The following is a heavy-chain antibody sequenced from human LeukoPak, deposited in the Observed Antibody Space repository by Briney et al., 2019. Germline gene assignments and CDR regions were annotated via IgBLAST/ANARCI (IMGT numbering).Heavy chain of an antibody. CDR2: INGDGSRT. J-gene: IGHJ4*02. Sequence: GGSLRLSCAASGFIFDNYVMHWVRQAPGKGLEWVSLINGDGSRTYYAGSVKGRFTISRDNSKDSLYLQMNSLRTEDTALYYCATDRFYDSTGYYLFDQWGPGTLVTVSS. D-gene: IGHD3-22*01. CDR1: GFIFDNYV. V-gene: IGHV3-43*02. CDR3: ATDRFYDSTGYYLFDQ.